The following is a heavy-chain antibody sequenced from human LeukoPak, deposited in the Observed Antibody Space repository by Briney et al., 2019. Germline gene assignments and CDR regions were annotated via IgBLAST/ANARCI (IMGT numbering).Heavy chain of an antibody. CDR1: RFTFSSYG. CDR2: IRFDGSNK. D-gene: IGHD2-21*01. CDR3: AKDLATKGNCGGDCYSLDN. J-gene: IGHJ4*02. Sequence: TGGSLRLSCAASRFTFSSYGMHWVRQAPGKGLEWVAYIRFDGSNKDYADSVKGRFTISRDNSKNTLYLQMNSLRAEDTAVYYCAKDLATKGNCGGDCYSLDNWGQGTLVTVSS. V-gene: IGHV3-30*02.